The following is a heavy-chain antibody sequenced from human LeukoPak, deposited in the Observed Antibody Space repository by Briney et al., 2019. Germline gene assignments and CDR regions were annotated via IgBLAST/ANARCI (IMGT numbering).Heavy chain of an antibody. CDR2: ISSSSSTL. CDR3: AKEGGSGSYADY. V-gene: IGHV3-48*01. CDR1: GVTFSSYS. D-gene: IGHD3-10*01. Sequence: GGSLRLSCAASGVTFSSYSMNWVRQAPGKGLEWVSYISSSSSTLYYADSVKGRFTISRDNSKNTLYLQMNSLRAEDTAVYYCAKEGGSGSYADYWGQGTLVSVSS. J-gene: IGHJ4*02.